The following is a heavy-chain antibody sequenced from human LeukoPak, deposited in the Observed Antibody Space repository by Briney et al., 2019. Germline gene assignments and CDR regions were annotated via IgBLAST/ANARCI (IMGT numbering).Heavy chain of an antibody. CDR2: IHYTGST. Sequence: SETLSLTCTVSSGSISYFYWNWIRQPPGKGLEWIGYIHYTGSTNYSPSLKSRVTISVDTSKNQFSLKLSSVTAADTAVYYCATYTNRLHYWGQGTLVTVSS. D-gene: IGHD2-8*01. V-gene: IGHV4-59*01. CDR3: ATYTNRLHY. J-gene: IGHJ4*02. CDR1: SGSISYFY.